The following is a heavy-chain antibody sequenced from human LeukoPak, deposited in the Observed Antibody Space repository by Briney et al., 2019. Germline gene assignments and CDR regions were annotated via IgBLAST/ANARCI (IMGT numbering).Heavy chain of an antibody. D-gene: IGHD3-16*01. CDR1: GGSFSGYY. CDR2: INHSGST. CDR3: ARRFYYFDY. V-gene: IGHV4-34*01. Sequence: EPSETLSLTCAVYGGSFSGYYWSWIRQPPGKGLEWIGEINHSGSTNYNPSLKSRVTISVDTSKNQFSLKLSSVTAADTAVYYCARRFYYFDYWGQGTLVTVSS. J-gene: IGHJ4*02.